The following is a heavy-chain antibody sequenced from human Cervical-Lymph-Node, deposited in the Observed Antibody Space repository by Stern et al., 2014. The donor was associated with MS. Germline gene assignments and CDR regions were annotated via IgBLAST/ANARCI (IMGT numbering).Heavy chain of an antibody. CDR3: ARGRELLSLDY. J-gene: IGHJ4*02. D-gene: IGHD1-26*01. V-gene: IGHV1-18*04. CDR2: ISAYNGNT. CDR1: GYTFTSYG. Sequence: VQLVESGAEVKKPGASVKVSCKASGYTFTSYGISWVRQAPGQGLEWMGWISAYNGNTNYAQKFQGRVTMTRDTSTSTAYLELTSLRSEDTAVFYCARGRELLSLDYWGQGTLVTVSS.